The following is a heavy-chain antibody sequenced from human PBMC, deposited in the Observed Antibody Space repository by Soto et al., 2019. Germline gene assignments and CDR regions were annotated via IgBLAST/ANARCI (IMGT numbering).Heavy chain of an antibody. CDR2: PNQDGREK. CDR3: TRDSI. J-gene: IGHJ4*02. V-gene: IGHV3-7*01. Sequence: EVQLVESGGGLVQPGGSLRLSCAGSGFTSSTSWMSWVRQTPGKGLEWVANPNQDGREKNYVDSVKGRFTISRDNAKNSLLLQMNRLRAEDTAVYFCTRDSIWGQGTLVTVSS. CDR1: GFTSSTSW.